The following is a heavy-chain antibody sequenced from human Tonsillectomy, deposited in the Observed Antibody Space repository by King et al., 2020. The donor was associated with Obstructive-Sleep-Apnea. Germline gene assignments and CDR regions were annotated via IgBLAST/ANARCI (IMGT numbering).Heavy chain of an antibody. Sequence: VQLVESGGGVVQPGGYLRLSCAASGFTFSSYGMHWVRQAPGKGLEWVTFIRYDGSNKYYADSVKGRFTISRDNSKKTLYLQMNSLRAEDTAVYYCAKDQDSGGYYSEYFDYWGQGTLVTVSS. CDR3: AKDQDSGGYYSEYFDY. CDR2: IRYDGSNK. V-gene: IGHV3-30*02. D-gene: IGHD3-22*01. CDR1: GFTFSSYG. J-gene: IGHJ4*02.